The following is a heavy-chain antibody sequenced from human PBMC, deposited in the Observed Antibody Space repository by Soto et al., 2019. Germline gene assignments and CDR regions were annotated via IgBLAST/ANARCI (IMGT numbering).Heavy chain of an antibody. J-gene: IGHJ6*02. Sequence: ASVKVSCKASGYTFTSYDINWVRQATGQGLEWMGWMNPNSGNTGYAQKFQGRVTMTRNTAISTAYMELSSLRSEDTAVYYCARMTFYYYYYYGMDVWGQGTTVTVSS. CDR3: ARMTFYYYYYYGMDV. CDR2: MNPNSGNT. CDR1: GYTFTSYD. V-gene: IGHV1-8*01.